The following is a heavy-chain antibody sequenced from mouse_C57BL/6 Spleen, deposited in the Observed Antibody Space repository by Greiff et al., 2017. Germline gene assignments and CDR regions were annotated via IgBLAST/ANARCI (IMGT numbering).Heavy chain of an antibody. Sequence: QVQLQQSGAELVKPGASVKLSCKASGYTFTSYWMHWVKQRPGQGLEWIGMIHPNSGSTNYDEKFKSKATLTVDKSSSTAYMQLSSLTSEDSAVYYCGSYDYEAWFAYWGQGTLVTVSA. V-gene: IGHV1-64*01. CDR2: IHPNSGST. J-gene: IGHJ3*01. CDR1: GYTFTSYW. D-gene: IGHD2-4*01. CDR3: GSYDYEAWFAY.